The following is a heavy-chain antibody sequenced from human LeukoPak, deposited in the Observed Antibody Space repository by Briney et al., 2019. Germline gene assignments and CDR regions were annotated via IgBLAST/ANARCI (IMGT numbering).Heavy chain of an antibody. CDR3: ATYGGNSLVYY. J-gene: IGHJ4*02. Sequence: GGSLRLSCAASGFTFSSYAMSWARQAPGKGLEWVSAISGSGGSTYYADSVKGRFTISRDNSKNTLYLQMNSLRAEDTAVYYCATYGGNSLVYYWGQGTLVTVSS. D-gene: IGHD4-23*01. CDR1: GFTFSSYA. CDR2: ISGSGGST. V-gene: IGHV3-23*01.